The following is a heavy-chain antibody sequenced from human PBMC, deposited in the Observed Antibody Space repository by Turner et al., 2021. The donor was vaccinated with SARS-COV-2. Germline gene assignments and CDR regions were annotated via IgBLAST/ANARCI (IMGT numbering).Heavy chain of an antibody. Sequence: EVQLLESGGGLVKPGGSLRLSCAASGFTFSSYIMNWVRQAPGKGLEWVSSISSSSSYIYYADSVKGRFTISRDNAKNSLYLQMNSLRAEDTAVYYCARSPTAPGYYYDSSGYYTPYYFDYWGQGTLVTVSS. J-gene: IGHJ4*02. CDR1: GFTFSSYI. D-gene: IGHD3-22*01. CDR3: ARSPTAPGYYYDSSGYYTPYYFDY. CDR2: ISSSSSYI. V-gene: IGHV3-21*01.